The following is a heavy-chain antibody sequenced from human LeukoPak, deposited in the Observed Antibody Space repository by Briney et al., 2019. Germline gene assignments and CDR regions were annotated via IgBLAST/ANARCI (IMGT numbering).Heavy chain of an antibody. CDR3: ASHYGSGSYPLTSDY. D-gene: IGHD3-10*01. V-gene: IGHV3-20*04. Sequence: GGSLRLSCVASGFTFSNYWMSWVRQAPGKGLEWVAGINWNGGSTSYADSLKGRFTISRDNAKNSLYLQMNGLRAEDTAVYYCASHYGSGSYPLTSDYWGQGTLVTVSS. CDR1: GFTFSNYW. CDR2: INWNGGST. J-gene: IGHJ4*02.